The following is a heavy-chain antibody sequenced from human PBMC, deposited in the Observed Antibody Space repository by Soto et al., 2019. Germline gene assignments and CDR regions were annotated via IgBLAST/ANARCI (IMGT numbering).Heavy chain of an antibody. V-gene: IGHV4-38-2*02. D-gene: IGHD3-3*01. CDR1: GYSISSGYY. CDR3: ARDPGITIFGVVGNNWFDP. CDR2: IYHSGST. J-gene: IGHJ5*02. Sequence: PSETLSLTCAVSGYSISSGYYWGWIRQPPGKGLEWIGSIYHSGSTYNSPSLTSRVTISVDTSKNQFSLKLSSVTAADTAVYYCARDPGITIFGVVGNNWFDPWGQGTLVTVSS.